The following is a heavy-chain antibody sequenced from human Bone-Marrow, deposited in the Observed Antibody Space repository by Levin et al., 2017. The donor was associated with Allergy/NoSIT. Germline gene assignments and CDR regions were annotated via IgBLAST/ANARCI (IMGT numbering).Heavy chain of an antibody. CDR1: GFSFSDYY. Sequence: GGSLRLSCAASGFSFSDYYMTWIRQAPGKGLEWISYISSSSDYTNYADSVKGRFTISRDNAKNSLYLQMNSLRVEDTAVYYCAGRLGSGKPLYGMDVWGQGTTVTVSS. D-gene: IGHD3-10*01. V-gene: IGHV3-11*03. CDR3: AGRLGSGKPLYGMDV. CDR2: ISSSSDYT. J-gene: IGHJ6*02.